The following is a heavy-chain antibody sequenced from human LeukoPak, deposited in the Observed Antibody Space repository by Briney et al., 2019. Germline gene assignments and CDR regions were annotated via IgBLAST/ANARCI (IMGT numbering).Heavy chain of an antibody. CDR2: INHSGST. CDR1: GGSFSGYY. Sequence: PSETLSLTCAVYGGSFSGYYWSWIRQPPGKGLEWIGEINHSGSTNYNPSLKSRVTISVDTSKNQFSLKLSSVTAADTAVYYCARSADWFDAFDIWGQGTMVTVSS. CDR3: ARSADWFDAFDI. D-gene: IGHD3/OR15-3a*01. J-gene: IGHJ3*02. V-gene: IGHV4-34*01.